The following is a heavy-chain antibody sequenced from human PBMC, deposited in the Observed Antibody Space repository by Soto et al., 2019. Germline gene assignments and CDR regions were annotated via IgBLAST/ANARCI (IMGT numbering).Heavy chain of an antibody. J-gene: IGHJ4*02. CDR3: VKGEYYYDSSGYYPFDY. Sequence: TGGSLRLSCSASGFTFSSYAMHWVRQAPGKGLEYVSSISTNGGSTHYADSVKGRFTISRHNSKNTQYLQMSSLRADDTAVYYCVKGEYYYDSSGYYPFDYWGQGTLVTVSS. V-gene: IGHV3-64D*06. D-gene: IGHD3-22*01. CDR1: GFTFSSYA. CDR2: ISTNGGST.